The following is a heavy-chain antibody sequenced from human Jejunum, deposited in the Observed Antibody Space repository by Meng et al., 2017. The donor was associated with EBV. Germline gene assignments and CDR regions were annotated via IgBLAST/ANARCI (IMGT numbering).Heavy chain of an antibody. CDR1: TGFCSWYGW. V-gene: IGHV4-4*02. J-gene: IGHJ4*02. CDR3: ARASSERLLDY. D-gene: IGHD1-14*01. CDR2: TYQVGST. Sequence: EYLQESGPGLVKSSGIQSLTYPVCTGFCSWYGWWSWIGQPPGKGLEWRGETYQVGSTDYNPYLKSRVTISIDTSKRQFSLRLNSMTAADTAVYACARASSERLLDYWGQGTLVTVSS.